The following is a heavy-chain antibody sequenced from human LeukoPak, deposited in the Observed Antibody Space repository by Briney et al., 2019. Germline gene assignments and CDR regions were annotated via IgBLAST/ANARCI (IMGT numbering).Heavy chain of an antibody. CDR3: AAVRGVITVYGMDV. Sequence: SETLTLTCAVYGGSFSGYYWSRIRQPPGKGLEWIGEINHSGSTNYNPSLKSRVTISVDTSKNQFSLKLSSVTAADTAVYYCAAVRGVITVYGMDVWGQGTTVTVSS. CDR2: INHSGST. CDR1: GGSFSGYY. D-gene: IGHD3-10*01. J-gene: IGHJ6*02. V-gene: IGHV4-34*01.